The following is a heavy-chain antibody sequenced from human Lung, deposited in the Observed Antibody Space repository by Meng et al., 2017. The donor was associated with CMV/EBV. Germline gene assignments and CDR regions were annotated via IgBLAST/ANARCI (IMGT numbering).Heavy chain of an antibody. J-gene: IGHJ4*02. CDR1: GGSITSDGYH. CDR2: IYNGGTI. V-gene: IGHV4-30-4*08. CDR3: ARDASGSGSFLT. Sequence: CNFSGGSITSDGYHWTWIRQPPGKGLEWLGYIYNGGTIDYRPSLKSRLTLSFDASKTQFSLKLTSVTAADTAVYFCARDASGSGSFLTWGQGILVTVSS. D-gene: IGHD3-10*01.